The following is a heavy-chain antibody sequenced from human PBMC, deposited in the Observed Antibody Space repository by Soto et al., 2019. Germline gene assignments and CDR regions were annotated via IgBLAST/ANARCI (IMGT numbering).Heavy chain of an antibody. V-gene: IGHV1-46*01. D-gene: IGHD3-10*01. J-gene: IGHJ4*02. CDR2: INPSGGST. Sequence: GASVKVSCKASGYTFTSYYMHWVRQAPGQGLEWMGIINPSGGSTSYAQKYQGRVTMTRDTSTSTVYMELSSLRSEDTAVYYCARDHGSILWFGELLSYPSGLNFDYWGQGTLVTVSS. CDR1: GYTFTSYY. CDR3: ARDHGSILWFGELLSYPSGLNFDY.